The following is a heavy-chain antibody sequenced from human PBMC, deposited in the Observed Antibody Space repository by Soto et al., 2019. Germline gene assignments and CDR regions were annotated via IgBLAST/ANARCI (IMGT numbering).Heavy chain of an antibody. CDR2: ISDSGST. CDR1: GASIGSGDDY. Sequence: TLSLTCSVSGASIGSGDDYWTWIRQSPGKGLEWIGYISDSGSTFYNPSLRSRLTIALDTSKNHFSLKLNSVTAADTAVYYCAKYQPPEFDPWGQGXPGTV. J-gene: IGHJ5*02. CDR3: AKYQPPEFDP. V-gene: IGHV4-30-4*08. D-gene: IGHD2-2*01.